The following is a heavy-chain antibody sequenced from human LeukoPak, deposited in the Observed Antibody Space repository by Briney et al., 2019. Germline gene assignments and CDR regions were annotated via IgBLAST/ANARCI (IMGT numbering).Heavy chain of an antibody. CDR1: GFTFDDYA. D-gene: IGHD2-15*01. CDR3: AKDGLTPR. CDR2: ISWNSGSI. Sequence: GGSLRLSCAASGFTFDDYAMHWVRQAPGKGLEWVSGISWNSGSIGYADSAKGRFTISRDNAKNSLYLQMNSLRAEDTALYYCAKDGLTPRWGQGTLVTVSS. V-gene: IGHV3-9*01. J-gene: IGHJ4*02.